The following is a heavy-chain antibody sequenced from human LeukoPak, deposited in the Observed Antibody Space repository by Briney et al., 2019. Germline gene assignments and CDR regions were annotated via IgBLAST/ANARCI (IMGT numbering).Heavy chain of an antibody. V-gene: IGHV4-38-2*01. D-gene: IGHD3-10*01. CDR3: ARPRRDYYGSGAHEFDI. CDR1: GYAISSGYY. CDR2: IYHSVST. Sequence: PSETLSLTCAVSGYAISSGYYWGWIRQPPGKGLEWIGSIYHSVSTYYNPSLKSRVTISIDTSKNQFSLKLSSVTAADTAVYHCARPRRDYYGSGAHEFDIWGQGTMVTVSS. J-gene: IGHJ3*02.